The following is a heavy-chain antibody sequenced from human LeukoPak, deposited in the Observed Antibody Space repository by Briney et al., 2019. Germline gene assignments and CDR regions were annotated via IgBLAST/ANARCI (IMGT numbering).Heavy chain of an antibody. D-gene: IGHD3-9*01. CDR3: ARRYFDY. V-gene: IGHV3-33*01. Sequence: GGSLRLSCGASGFTFSSFGMYWVRQAPGKGLEWVAVIWYDGSNDDYADSVKGRFTISRDNSKNTLYLQMNSLRAEDAAVYYCARRYFDYWGQGTLVTVSS. CDR2: IWYDGSND. CDR1: GFTFSSFG. J-gene: IGHJ4*02.